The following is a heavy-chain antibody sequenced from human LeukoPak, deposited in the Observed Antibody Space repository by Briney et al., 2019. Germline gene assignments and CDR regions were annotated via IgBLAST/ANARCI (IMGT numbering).Heavy chain of an antibody. D-gene: IGHD6-13*01. J-gene: IGHJ4*02. Sequence: GGSLRLSCAASGFTFSSYSMNWVRQAPGKGLEWVSSISSSSSCIYYADSVKGRFTISRDNAKNSLYLQMNSLRAEDTAVYYCARGSVAAAGKLWNYWGQGTLVTVSS. V-gene: IGHV3-21*01. CDR1: GFTFSSYS. CDR2: ISSSSSCI. CDR3: ARGSVAAAGKLWNY.